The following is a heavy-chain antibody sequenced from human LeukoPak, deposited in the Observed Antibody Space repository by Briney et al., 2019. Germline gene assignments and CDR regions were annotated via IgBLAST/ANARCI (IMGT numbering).Heavy chain of an antibody. D-gene: IGHD3-10*01. J-gene: IGHJ5*01. CDR1: GFTFSSYG. CDR2: ISYDGSNK. CDR3: ARERGQFGGFGEPTDS. Sequence: GGSLRLSCAASGFTFSSYGMHWVRQAPGKGLEWVAVISYDGSNKYYADSVTGRFTISRDNSKNRVFLHMSSLRAGDTAIYYCARERGQFGGFGEPTDSWGQGTLVTVSS. V-gene: IGHV3-30*03.